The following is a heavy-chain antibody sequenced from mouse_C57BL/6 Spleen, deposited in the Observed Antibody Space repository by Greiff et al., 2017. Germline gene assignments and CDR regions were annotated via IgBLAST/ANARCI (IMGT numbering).Heavy chain of an antibody. J-gene: IGHJ1*03. Sequence: VQLLQSGAGLVKPGASVNLSCTASGFNFTYYYMQWMKQNHGKSLEWIGNFHPYNYVTKYNEKFKGKATLTVEKSSSTVYLDLSRLTSEDSAVYYCARQWTDWYFDVWGTGTTVTVSS. CDR3: ARQWTDWYFDV. CDR1: GFNFTYYY. V-gene: IGHV1-47*01. CDR2: FHPYNYVT.